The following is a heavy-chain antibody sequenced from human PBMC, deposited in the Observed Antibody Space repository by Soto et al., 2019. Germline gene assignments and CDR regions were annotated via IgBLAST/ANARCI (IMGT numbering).Heavy chain of an antibody. CDR3: ARTATVTSPWYFDL. CDR1: GGTFSSYA. CDR2: IIPIFGTA. V-gene: IGHV1-69*12. Sequence: QVQLVQSGAEVKKPGSSVKVSCKASGGTFSSYAISWVRQAPGQGLEWMGGIIPIFGTANYAQKFQGRVTXXAXEPXSTAYMELSSLRSEDTAVYYCARTATVTSPWYFDLWGRGTLVTVSS. D-gene: IGHD4-17*01. J-gene: IGHJ2*01.